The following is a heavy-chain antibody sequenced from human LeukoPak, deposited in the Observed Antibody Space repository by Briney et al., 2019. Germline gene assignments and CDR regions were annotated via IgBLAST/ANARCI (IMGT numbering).Heavy chain of an antibody. J-gene: IGHJ4*02. CDR1: GYTFTSYY. V-gene: IGHV1-2*02. CDR2: INPNSGGT. Sequence: GASVKVSCKASGYTFTSYYMHWVRQAPGQGLEWMGWINPNSGGTNYAQKFQGRVTMTRDTSISTAYMELSRLRSDDTAVYYCARDLGDYNWNSYYFDYWGQGTLVTVSS. D-gene: IGHD1-7*01. CDR3: ARDLGDYNWNSYYFDY.